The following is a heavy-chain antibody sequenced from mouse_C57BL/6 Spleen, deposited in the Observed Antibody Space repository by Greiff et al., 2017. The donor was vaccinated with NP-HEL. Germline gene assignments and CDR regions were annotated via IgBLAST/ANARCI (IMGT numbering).Heavy chain of an antibody. CDR1: GYTFTGYW. CDR2: ILPGSGST. Sequence: QVQLQQSGAELMKPGASVKLSCKATGYTFTGYWIEWVKQRPGHGLEWIGEILPGSGSTNYNEQFKGKATLTADTSSNTAYMQLSSLTTEDSAIYYCALNWGSYWYFDVWGTGTTVTVSS. D-gene: IGHD4-1*01. V-gene: IGHV1-9*01. CDR3: ALNWGSYWYFDV. J-gene: IGHJ1*03.